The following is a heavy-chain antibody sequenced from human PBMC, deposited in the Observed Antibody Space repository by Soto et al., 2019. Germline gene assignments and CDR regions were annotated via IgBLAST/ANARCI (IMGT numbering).Heavy chain of an antibody. CDR3: ARQFLESNYQYFFGMDV. J-gene: IGHJ6*02. CDR2: INPSTGGT. Sequence: QVHLVQSGAEVRKPGASVKISCKTSGDTFSLYYMHWVRQAPGQGLEWMGMINPSTGGTKYAQKFQGRVTMTRDTSTKTFHMELSSLRSEDRAVYYCARQFLESNYQYFFGMDVWGQGTTVTVSS. CDR1: GDTFSLYY. D-gene: IGHD1-1*01. V-gene: IGHV1-46*01.